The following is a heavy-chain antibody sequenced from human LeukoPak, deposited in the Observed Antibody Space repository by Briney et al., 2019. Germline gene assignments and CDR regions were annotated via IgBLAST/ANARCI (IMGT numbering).Heavy chain of an antibody. CDR3: ARTVGHDAFDI. J-gene: IGHJ3*02. V-gene: IGHV4-59*01. CDR1: GGSISSYY. CDR2: IYYSGST. Sequence: SETPSLTCTVSGGSISSYYWSWIRQPPGKGLEWIGYIYYSGSTNYNPSLKSRVTISVDTSKNQFSLKLSSVTAADTAVYYCARTVGHDAFDIWGQGTMVTVSS.